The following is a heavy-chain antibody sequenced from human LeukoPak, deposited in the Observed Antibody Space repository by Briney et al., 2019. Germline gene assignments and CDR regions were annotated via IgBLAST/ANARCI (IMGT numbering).Heavy chain of an antibody. Sequence: GGSHTLSCPASGFTFDSYEFNWVRQAPGKGLEWVSYISRSGDAIYYAPSVRGRFTMSRDNAKRSLFLQMNSLRAEDTAVYYCAREEATSGGDCYDYWGQGTLVTVSS. D-gene: IGHD2-15*01. CDR3: AREEATSGGDCYDY. J-gene: IGHJ4*02. CDR2: ISRSGDAI. V-gene: IGHV3-48*03. CDR1: GFTFDSYE.